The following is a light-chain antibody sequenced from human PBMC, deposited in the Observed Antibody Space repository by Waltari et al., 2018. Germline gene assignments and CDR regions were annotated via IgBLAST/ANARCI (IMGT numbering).Light chain of an antibody. J-gene: IGLJ3*02. CDR2: GDN. CDR3: CSPDSSGNHWV. Sequence: SYELTQPPSVSVSPGQTARITCSGDALPKKYGFFYSQKSGQAHVLVIYGDNKRPSGIPERFSGSSSGTLSTLTVSVAQVDDEADYYCCSPDSSGNHWVFGGGTKLAVL. V-gene: IGLV3-10*01. CDR1: ALPKKY.